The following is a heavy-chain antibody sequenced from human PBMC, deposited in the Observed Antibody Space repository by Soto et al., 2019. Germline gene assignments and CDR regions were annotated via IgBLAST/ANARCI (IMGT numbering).Heavy chain of an antibody. V-gene: IGHV4-30-4*01. Sequence: SETLSLTCTVSGGSISSGDYYWSWIRQPPGKGLEWIGYIYYSGSTYYNPSLKSRVTISVDTSKNQFSLKLSSVTAADTAVYYCARERDSIAAPFYYYSMDVWGHGTTVTVSS. CDR3: ARERDSIAAPFYYYSMDV. CDR1: GGSISSGDYY. D-gene: IGHD6-6*01. J-gene: IGHJ6*02. CDR2: IYYSGST.